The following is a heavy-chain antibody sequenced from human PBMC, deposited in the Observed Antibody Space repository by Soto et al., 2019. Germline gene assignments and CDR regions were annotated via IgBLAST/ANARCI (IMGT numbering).Heavy chain of an antibody. D-gene: IGHD6-19*01. V-gene: IGHV6-1*01. CDR3: ARGDSSGWSRGGFDY. Sequence: PSQTLSRTCAISGDSVSSNSAAWNWFRQSPSRGLEWLGRTYYRSKWCKDYAVSVKSRITINPDTSKNQFSLQLNSVTPEDTAVYYCARGDSSGWSRGGFDYWGQGTLVTVSS. CDR1: GDSVSSNSAA. CDR2: TYYRSKWCK. J-gene: IGHJ4*02.